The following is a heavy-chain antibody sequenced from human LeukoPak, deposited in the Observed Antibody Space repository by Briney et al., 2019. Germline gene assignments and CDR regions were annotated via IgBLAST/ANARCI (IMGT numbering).Heavy chain of an antibody. J-gene: IGHJ4*02. CDR3: TGPSIAAAGTGY. CDR2: IRSKANSYAT. D-gene: IGHD6-13*01. V-gene: IGHV3-73*01. Sequence: PGGSLRLSCAASGFTFSGSAMHWVRQASGKGLEWVGRIRSKANSYATAYAASVKGRFTISRDDSKNTAYLQMNSLKTEDTAVYYCTGPSIAAAGTGYWGQGTLVTVSS. CDR1: GFTFSGSA.